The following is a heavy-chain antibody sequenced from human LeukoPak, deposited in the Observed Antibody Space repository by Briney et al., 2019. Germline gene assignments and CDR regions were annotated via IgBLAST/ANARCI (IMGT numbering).Heavy chain of an antibody. J-gene: IGHJ6*02. Sequence: ASVKVSCKASGYTFTSYGISWVRQAPGQGLEWMGWISAYNGNTNYAQKLQGRVTMTTDTSTSTAYMELRSLRSDDTAVYYCARVPSSSSWYNYYYYGMDVWGQGTTVTVSS. D-gene: IGHD6-13*01. CDR1: GYTFTSYG. V-gene: IGHV1-18*01. CDR2: ISAYNGNT. CDR3: ARVPSSSSWYNYYYYGMDV.